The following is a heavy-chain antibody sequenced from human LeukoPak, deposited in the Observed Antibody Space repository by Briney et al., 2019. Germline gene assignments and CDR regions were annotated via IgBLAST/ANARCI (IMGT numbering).Heavy chain of an antibody. CDR3: ASSPVSTDYGGTPSHAFDI. CDR1: GGSISSSSYY. CDR2: IYYSGST. D-gene: IGHD4-23*01. J-gene: IGHJ3*02. V-gene: IGHV4-39*07. Sequence: SETLSLTCTVSGGSISSSSYYWGWIRQPPGKGLEWIGSIYYSGSTYYNPSLKSRVTISVDTSKNQFSLKLSSVTAPDTAVYYCASSPVSTDYGGTPSHAFDIWGQGTMVTVSS.